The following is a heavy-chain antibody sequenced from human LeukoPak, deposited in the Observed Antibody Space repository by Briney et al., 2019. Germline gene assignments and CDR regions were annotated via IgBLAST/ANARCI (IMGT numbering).Heavy chain of an antibody. CDR1: GGSFSGYY. Sequence: PSETLSLTCAVYGGSFSGYYWSWIRQPPGKGLEWIGEINHSGSTNDNPSLKSRVTISVDTSKNQFSLKLSSVTAADTAVYYCARGGDWLSPSNAFDIWGQGTMVTVSS. D-gene: IGHD3-9*01. CDR2: INHSGST. V-gene: IGHV4-34*01. J-gene: IGHJ3*02. CDR3: ARGGDWLSPSNAFDI.